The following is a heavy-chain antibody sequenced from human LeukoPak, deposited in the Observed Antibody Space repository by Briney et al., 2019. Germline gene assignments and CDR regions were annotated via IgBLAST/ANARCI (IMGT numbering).Heavy chain of an antibody. CDR2: ISSTSIYK. J-gene: IGHJ4*02. CDR1: GFIFSSYS. CDR3: ARDPRIYCTNGICRDDYFDN. D-gene: IGHD2-8*01. Sequence: GGSLRLSCAASGFIFSSYSMNWLRQAPGKGLEWLSSISSTSIYKYYADSVKGRFTISRDNAKDSLFLQMNSLRAEDTAIYYCARDPRIYCTNGICRDDYFDNWGQGTLVTVSS. V-gene: IGHV3-21*01.